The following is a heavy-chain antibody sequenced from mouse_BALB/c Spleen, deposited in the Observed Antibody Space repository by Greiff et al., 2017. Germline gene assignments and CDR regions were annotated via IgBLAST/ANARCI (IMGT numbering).Heavy chain of an antibody. Sequence: EVKVVESGGGLVQPGESLKLSCESNEYEFPSHDMSWVRKTPEKRLELVAAINSDGGSTYYPDTMERRFIISRDNTKKTLYLQMSSLRSEDTAMYYCAKVHDPSYAMDYWGQGTSVTVSS. CDR1: EYEFPSHD. J-gene: IGHJ4*01. D-gene: IGHD2-3*01. CDR3: AKVHDPSYAMDY. CDR2: INSDGGST. V-gene: IGHV5-2*03.